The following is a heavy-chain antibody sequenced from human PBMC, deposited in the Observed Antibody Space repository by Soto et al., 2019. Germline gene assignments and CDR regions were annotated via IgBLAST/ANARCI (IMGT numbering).Heavy chain of an antibody. CDR1: GYRFSNYD. D-gene: IGHD6-19*01. CDR3: ARSDGWDLNWFDS. CDR2: VNPNRANT. J-gene: IGHJ5*01. Sequence: QVQLVQSGAEVKKPGASVKVSCKASGYRFSNYDMNWVRQAPGQGLEWMGWVNPNRANTGYAQKFRGRLTLTTNTSITTAYTELSSLTSADTAVYYCARSDGWDLNWFDSWGQGTLVTVSS. V-gene: IGHV1-8*01.